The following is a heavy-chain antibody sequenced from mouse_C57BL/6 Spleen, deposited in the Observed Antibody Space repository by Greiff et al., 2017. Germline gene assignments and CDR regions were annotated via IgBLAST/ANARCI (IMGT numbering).Heavy chain of an antibody. J-gene: IGHJ4*01. Sequence: VQLQQSGAELVRPGASVKLSCTASGFNIKDYYMHWVKQRPEQGLEWIGRIDPEDGDTEYAPKFQGKATMTADTSSNTAYLQLSSLTSEDTAVYYCTTWDGYDDYYAMDYWGQGTSVTVSS. V-gene: IGHV14-1*01. CDR1: GFNIKDYY. CDR3: TTWDGYDDYYAMDY. CDR2: IDPEDGDT. D-gene: IGHD2-2*01.